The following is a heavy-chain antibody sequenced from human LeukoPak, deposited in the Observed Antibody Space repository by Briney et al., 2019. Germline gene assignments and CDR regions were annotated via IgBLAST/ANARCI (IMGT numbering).Heavy chain of an antibody. V-gene: IGHV4-34*01. CDR2: INHSGRT. CDR1: GGSFSGYY. CDR3: ARDQNRYTWSSRWFDP. J-gene: IGHJ5*02. Sequence: PSETLSLTCVVYGGSFSGYYWSWIRQPPGKGLEWIGEINHSGRTNFNPSLKSRVTMSVDTSKNQFSLMLSSVTAADTAVYYCARDQNRYTWSSRWFDPWGQGTLVTVSS. D-gene: IGHD2-2*02.